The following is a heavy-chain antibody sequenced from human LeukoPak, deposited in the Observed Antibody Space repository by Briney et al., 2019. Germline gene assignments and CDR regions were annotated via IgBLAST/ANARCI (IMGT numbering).Heavy chain of an antibody. CDR1: GGSFRNYY. Sequence: PSETLSLTCAVYGGSFRNYYWTWIRQPPGQGLEWIGEINHTGSADSNPSLKSRVTISVDTSKNKISLKLSSVTAADTAVYYCARGYVGFYYGSGTYYYGMDVWGQGTTVTVSS. D-gene: IGHD3-10*01. V-gene: IGHV4-34*01. J-gene: IGHJ6*02. CDR2: INHTGSA. CDR3: ARGYVGFYYGSGTYYYGMDV.